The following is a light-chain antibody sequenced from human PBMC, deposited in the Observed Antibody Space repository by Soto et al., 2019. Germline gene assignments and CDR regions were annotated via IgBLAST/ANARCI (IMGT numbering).Light chain of an antibody. CDR2: GAS. CDR3: QQYVSSPWA. CDR1: QSVTNSF. J-gene: IGKJ1*01. Sequence: EIGLAQSPGTLSLSPGERATLSCRASQSVTNSFLAWHQQKPGQAPSLLIYGASRRATGIPDRFTGSGSGTDFTLTISRLEPEDFAVYYCQQYVSSPWAFGQGTKVEI. V-gene: IGKV3-20*01.